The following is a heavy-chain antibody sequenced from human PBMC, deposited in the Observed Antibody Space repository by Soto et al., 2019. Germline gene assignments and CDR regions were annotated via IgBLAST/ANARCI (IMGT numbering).Heavy chain of an antibody. V-gene: IGHV4-34*01. CDR1: GGSFSGYY. CDR2: INHSGST. Sequence: QVQLQQWGAGLLKPSETLSLTCAVHGGSFSGYYWSWIRQPPGKGLEWIGEINHSGSTNYNPALKSRVTISVDTSKHQFSLKLSSVTAADTAVYYCARRNWFDPWGQGTLVTVSS. CDR3: ARRNWFDP. J-gene: IGHJ5*02.